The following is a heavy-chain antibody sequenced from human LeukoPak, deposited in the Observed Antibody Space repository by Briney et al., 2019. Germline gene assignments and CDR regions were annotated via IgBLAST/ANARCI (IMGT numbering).Heavy chain of an antibody. Sequence: GGSLRLSCAASGFTFSSYWMSWVRQAPGKELEWVANIKQDGSEKYYVDSVKGRFTISRDNAKNSLHLQMNSLRAEDTAVYYCAREAYCSSTSCFWGWGYYYGMDVWGQGTTVTVSS. V-gene: IGHV3-7*01. CDR2: IKQDGSEK. D-gene: IGHD2-2*01. J-gene: IGHJ6*02. CDR3: AREAYCSSTSCFWGWGYYYGMDV. CDR1: GFTFSSYW.